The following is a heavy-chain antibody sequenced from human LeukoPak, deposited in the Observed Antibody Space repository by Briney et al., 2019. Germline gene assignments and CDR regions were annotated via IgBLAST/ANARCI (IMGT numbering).Heavy chain of an antibody. CDR2: ISSNSDAV. Sequence: PGGSLRLSCAASGFTFDDYAMHWVRQRPGKGLEWVSGISSNSDAVAYADSLKGRFTISRDNAKNSLYLQMNSLRDEDTAFYYCAKDRWTIFGVSRGVGWFDPWGQGTLVSVSS. V-gene: IGHV3-9*01. CDR1: GFTFDDYA. CDR3: AKDRWTIFGVSRGVGWFDP. D-gene: IGHD3-3*01. J-gene: IGHJ5*02.